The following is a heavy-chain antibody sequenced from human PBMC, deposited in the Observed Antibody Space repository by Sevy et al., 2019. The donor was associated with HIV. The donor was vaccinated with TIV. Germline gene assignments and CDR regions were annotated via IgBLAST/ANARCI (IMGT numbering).Heavy chain of an antibody. V-gene: IGHV3-9*01. CDR3: AKDNRPATMSNSSYYYYYGMDV. J-gene: IGHJ6*02. CDR2: ISWNSVSL. Sequence: SLKISCAASGFRFSDYAMHWVRQAPGKGLEWVSGISWNSVSLDYADSVKGRFTISRDNAKNSLYLQMNRLRSEDTALYYCAKDNRPATMSNSSYYYYYGMDVWGQGTTVTVSS. CDR1: GFRFSDYA. D-gene: IGHD6-6*01.